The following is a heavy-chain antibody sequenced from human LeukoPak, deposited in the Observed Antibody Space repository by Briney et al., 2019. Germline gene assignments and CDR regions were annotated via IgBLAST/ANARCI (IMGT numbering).Heavy chain of an antibody. V-gene: IGHV4-34*01. CDR1: GGSFSGYY. CDR3: ARETHVWGSYRSRSFKDYYYYYMDV. CDR2: INHSGST. Sequence: SETLSLTCAVYGGSFSGYYWSWIRQPPGKGLEWIGEINHSGSTNYNPSLKSRVTISVDTSKNQFSLKLSSVTAADTAVYYCARETHVWGSYRSRSFKDYYYYYMDVWGKGTTVTVSS. J-gene: IGHJ6*03. D-gene: IGHD3-16*02.